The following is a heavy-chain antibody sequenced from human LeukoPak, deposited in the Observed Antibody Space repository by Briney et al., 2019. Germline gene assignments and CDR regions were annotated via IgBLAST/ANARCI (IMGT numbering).Heavy chain of an antibody. CDR1: GGSISSGGYY. V-gene: IGHV4-31*03. Sequence: ASETLSLTCTVSGGSISSGGYYWSWIRQHPGKGLEWIGYIYYSGSTYYNPSLKSRVTISVDTSKNQFSLKLSSVTAADTAVYYCARRPNYYDSSGYYPWGQGTLVTVSS. J-gene: IGHJ5*02. D-gene: IGHD3-22*01. CDR3: ARRPNYYDSSGYYP. CDR2: IYYSGST.